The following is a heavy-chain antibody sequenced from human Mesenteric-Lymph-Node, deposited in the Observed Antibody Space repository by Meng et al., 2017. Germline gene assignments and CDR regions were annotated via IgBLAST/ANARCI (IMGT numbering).Heavy chain of an antibody. V-gene: IGHV3-9*01. CDR3: ARVPDIVVVVAATYYGMDV. D-gene: IGHD2-15*01. J-gene: IGHJ6*02. CDR2: ISWNSGSI. CDR1: GFTFDDYA. Sequence: GGSLRLSCAASGFTFDDYAMHWVRQAPGKGLEWVSGISWNSGSIGYADSVKGRFTISRDNSKNTLYLQMNSLRAEDTAVYYCARVPDIVVVVAATYYGMDVWGQGTTVTVSS.